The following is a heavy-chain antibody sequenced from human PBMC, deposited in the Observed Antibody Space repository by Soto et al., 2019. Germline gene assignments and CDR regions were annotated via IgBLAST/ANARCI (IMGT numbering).Heavy chain of an antibody. J-gene: IGHJ4*02. CDR1: GGSFSGYY. D-gene: IGHD2-2*01. CDR3: ARSGVVVPPIFDY. V-gene: IGHV4-34*01. Sequence: PSETLSLTCAVFGGSFSGYYWSWIRQPPGKGLEWIGEINHSGSTNYNPSLKSRVTISVDTSKNQFSLKLSSVTAADTAVYYCARSGVVVPPIFDYWGQGTLVTVSS. CDR2: INHSGST.